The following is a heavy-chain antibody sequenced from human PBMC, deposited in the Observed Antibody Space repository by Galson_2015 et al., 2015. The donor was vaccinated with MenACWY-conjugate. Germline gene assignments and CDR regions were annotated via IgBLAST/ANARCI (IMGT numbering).Heavy chain of an antibody. D-gene: IGHD3-10*01. CDR1: GYTFTSYA. J-gene: IGHJ5*02. CDR3: ARVRGQIWFGDGEWFDP. CDR2: INTNTGNP. Sequence: SVKVSCKASGYTFTSYAMNWVRQAPGQGLEWMGWINTNTGNPTYAQGFTGRFVFSLDTSVSTAYLQISSLKAEDTAVYYCARVRGQIWFGDGEWFDPWGQGTLVTVSP. V-gene: IGHV7-4-1*02.